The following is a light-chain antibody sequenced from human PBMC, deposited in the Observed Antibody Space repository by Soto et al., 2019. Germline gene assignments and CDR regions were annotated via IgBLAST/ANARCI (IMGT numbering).Light chain of an antibody. CDR2: AAS. J-gene: IGKJ1*01. Sequence: DIQMTQSPSSVSASVGDRVTITCRASQDIDGWLAWYQQKPGKAPKLLIYAASSLQSGVPSRFSGSGSGTDFTFTISSLQPEDFTTYYCQQGSSLPWTFGQGTKVEIK. CDR1: QDIDGW. CDR3: QQGSSLPWT. V-gene: IGKV1-12*01.